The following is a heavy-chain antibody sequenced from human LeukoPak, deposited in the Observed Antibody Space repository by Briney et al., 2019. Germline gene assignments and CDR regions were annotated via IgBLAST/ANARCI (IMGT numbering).Heavy chain of an antibody. CDR3: AGEAAITMIVIY. CDR1: GGSISSSSYY. Sequence: SETLSLTCTVSGGSISSSSYYWGWIRQPPGKGLEWIGSIYHSGSTYYNPSLKSRVTISVDTSKNQFSLKLSSVTAADTAVYYCAGEAAITMIVIYWGQGTLVTVSS. V-gene: IGHV4-39*07. J-gene: IGHJ4*02. CDR2: IYHSGST. D-gene: IGHD3-22*01.